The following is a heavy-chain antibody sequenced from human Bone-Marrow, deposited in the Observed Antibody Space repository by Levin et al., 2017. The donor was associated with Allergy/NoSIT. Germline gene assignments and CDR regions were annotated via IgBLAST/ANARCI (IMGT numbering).Heavy chain of an antibody. CDR2: LNPNIGAT. CDR3: VRGGTGTTRFSSRT. J-gene: IGHJ5*02. Sequence: PGGSLRLSCKASGYIFNAYYIHWVRQAPGQGLEWMGWLNPNIGATNYAQKFQGRVTMTAATSMNTAYMELRGLRSDDTALYFCVRGGTGTTRFSSRTWGQGTQVSVSS. D-gene: IGHD1-1*01. CDR1: GYIFNAYY. V-gene: IGHV1-2*02.